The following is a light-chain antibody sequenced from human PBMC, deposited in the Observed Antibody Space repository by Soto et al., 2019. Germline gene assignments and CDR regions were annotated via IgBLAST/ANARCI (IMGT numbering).Light chain of an antibody. J-gene: IGKJ5*01. CDR1: QSVSTN. CDR2: GAS. V-gene: IGKV3-15*01. Sequence: EIVMTQSPATLSLSPGERATLTCRASQSVSTNLAWYQQKPGQAPRLPIYGASTRATGVPARFGGSGSGTEFTLTISSLQSEDFALYYCQQYNNRPPITFGQGTRLEIK. CDR3: QQYNNRPPIT.